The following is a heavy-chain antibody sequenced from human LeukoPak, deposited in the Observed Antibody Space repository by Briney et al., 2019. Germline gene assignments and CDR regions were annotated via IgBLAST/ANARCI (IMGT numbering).Heavy chain of an antibody. CDR3: ARGYMRSGFDY. V-gene: IGHV6-1*01. CDR1: GDSVSCTMTA. D-gene: IGHD1-1*01. Sequence: SQTLSLTCAIFGDSVSCTMTAWNWITRSPPGGLELLGRTHYIARWSNDYAASVASRITSNPDTTKNQCSLQLQSVTPGVTAGYYCARGYMRSGFDYWGHGILGTVSS. CDR2: THYIARWSN. J-gene: IGHJ4*01.